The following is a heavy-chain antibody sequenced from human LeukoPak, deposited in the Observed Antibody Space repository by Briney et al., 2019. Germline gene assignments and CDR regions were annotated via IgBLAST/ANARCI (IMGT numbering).Heavy chain of an antibody. D-gene: IGHD3-16*02. CDR2: INHSGST. CDR3: ARFSYYDYVWGSYRPRGLTSCYMDV. J-gene: IGHJ6*03. CDR1: GGSFSGYY. Sequence: SETLSLTCAVYGGSFSGYYWSWIRQPPGKGLEWIGEINHSGSTNYNPSLKSRVTISVDTSKNQFSLKLSSVTAADTAVYYCARFSYYDYVWGSYRPRGLTSCYMDVWGKGTTVTVSS. V-gene: IGHV4-34*01.